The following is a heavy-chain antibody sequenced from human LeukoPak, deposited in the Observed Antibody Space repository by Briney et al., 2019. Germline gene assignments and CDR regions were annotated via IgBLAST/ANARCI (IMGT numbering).Heavy chain of an antibody. D-gene: IGHD3-10*01. J-gene: IGHJ4*02. CDR1: GYSFTSYW. CDR3: ARVPYYYGSGSYYFDY. V-gene: IGHV5-51*01. Sequence: GESLKISCKGSGYSFTSYWIGWVRQMPGKGLEWMGIIYPGDSDTRYSPSFQGQVTISADKSISTAYLQWSSLKASDTAMYYCARVPYYYGSGSYYFDYWDQGTLVTVSS. CDR2: IYPGDSDT.